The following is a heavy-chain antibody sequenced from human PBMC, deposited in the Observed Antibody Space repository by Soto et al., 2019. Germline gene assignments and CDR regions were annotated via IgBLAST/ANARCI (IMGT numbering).Heavy chain of an antibody. D-gene: IGHD3-22*01. V-gene: IGHV1-18*04. Sequence: QVQLVQSGAEVKKPGASVRVSCKTSGFTFTSYDISWVRQAPGQGLEWLGWISSYNGNTDYAQKVQDRVTLTTDKSTTTVYMELRSLRSDDTALYYCARGWGYDSTDYYYAYWGQGTLVIVSS. J-gene: IGHJ4*02. CDR1: GFTFTSYD. CDR2: ISSYNGNT. CDR3: ARGWGYDSTDYYYAY.